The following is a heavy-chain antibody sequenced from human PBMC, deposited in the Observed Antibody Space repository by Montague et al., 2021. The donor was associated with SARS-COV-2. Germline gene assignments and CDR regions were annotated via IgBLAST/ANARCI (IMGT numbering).Heavy chain of an antibody. V-gene: IGHV6-1*01. CDR3: AGAGSLGNFDY. J-gene: IGHJ4*02. CDR1: GDSVSRNSDA. CDR2: TYYRSKWYN. Sequence: CAISGDSVSRNSDAWNWIRQSPSRGPEWLGRTYYRSKWYNDYAVSVKSRVTINPDTSKNQFSLQLNSVTPEDSAVYHCAGAGSLGNFDYWGQGTLVTVSS. D-gene: IGHD3-10*01.